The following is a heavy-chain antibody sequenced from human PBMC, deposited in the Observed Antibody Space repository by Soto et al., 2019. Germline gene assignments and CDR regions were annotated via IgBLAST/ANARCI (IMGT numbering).Heavy chain of an antibody. V-gene: IGHV4-31*03. D-gene: IGHD3-9*01. CDR1: GGSISSGGYY. CDR3: ARGGRYYDILTGYPKPGYYFDY. CDR2: IYYSGST. J-gene: IGHJ4*02. Sequence: KTSETLSLTCTVSGGSISSGGYYWSWIRQHPGKGLEWIGYIYYSGSTYYNPSLKSRVTISVDTSKNQFSLKLSSVTAADTAVYYCARGGRYYDILTGYPKPGYYFDYWGQGTLVTVSS.